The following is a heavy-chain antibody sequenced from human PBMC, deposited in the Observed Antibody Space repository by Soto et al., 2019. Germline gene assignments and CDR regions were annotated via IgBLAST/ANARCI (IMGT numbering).Heavy chain of an antibody. V-gene: IGHV3-23*01. CDR3: AKVEAYYYDSSGYY. Sequence: GGSLRLSCAASGFTFSSYAMSWVRQAPGKGLEWVSAISGSGGSTYYADSVKGRFTISRDNSKNTLYLQMNSLRAEDTAVYYCAKVEAYYYDSSGYYWGQGTLVTSPQ. CDR1: GFTFSSYA. J-gene: IGHJ4*02. CDR2: ISGSGGST. D-gene: IGHD3-22*01.